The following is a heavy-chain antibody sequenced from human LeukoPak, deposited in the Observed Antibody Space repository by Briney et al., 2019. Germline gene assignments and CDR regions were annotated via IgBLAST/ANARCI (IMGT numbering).Heavy chain of an antibody. D-gene: IGHD3-3*01. Sequence: SETLSLTCTVSGGSISSSSYYWGWIRQPPGKGLEWIGSIYYSGSTYYNPSLKSRVTISVDTSKNQFFLKLSSVTAADTAVYYCAGSHRYYDLWSGYSRAFDIWGQGTMATVSS. CDR1: GGSISSSSYY. CDR2: IYYSGST. J-gene: IGHJ3*02. V-gene: IGHV4-39*01. CDR3: AGSHRYYDLWSGYSRAFDI.